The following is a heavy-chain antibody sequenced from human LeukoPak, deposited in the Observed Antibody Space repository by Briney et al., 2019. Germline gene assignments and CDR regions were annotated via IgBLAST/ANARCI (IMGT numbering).Heavy chain of an antibody. CDR2: INPRGGSA. D-gene: IGHD3-10*01. CDR1: GYTFTSYH. V-gene: IGHV1-46*01. Sequence: ASVRVSCKASGYTFTSYHMHWVRQAPGQGLEWMGIINPRGGSASSAQKFQGRVTMTRDTSTSTVYMDLSSLRSEDTAVYYCARDYHGSGSLTTFDYWGQGTLVTVSS. J-gene: IGHJ4*02. CDR3: ARDYHGSGSLTTFDY.